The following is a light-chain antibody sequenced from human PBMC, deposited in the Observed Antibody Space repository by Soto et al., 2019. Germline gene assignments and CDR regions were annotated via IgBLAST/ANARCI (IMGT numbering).Light chain of an antibody. CDR2: GAS. J-gene: IGKJ1*01. CDR3: QQYCSSPQS. V-gene: IGKV3-20*01. Sequence: EIVLTQSPGTLSLSPGERATLSCRASQSVSSSYLAWYQQKPGQAARLLIYGASSRATGIPDRFSGSGYGTDFTLTISRLEPVDFAVYYCQQYCSSPQSFGQGTKVEI. CDR1: QSVSSSY.